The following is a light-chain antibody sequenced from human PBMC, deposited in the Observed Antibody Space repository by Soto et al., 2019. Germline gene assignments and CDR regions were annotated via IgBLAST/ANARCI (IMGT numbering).Light chain of an antibody. J-gene: IGKJ5*01. Sequence: EIVMTQSPATLSVSPGERATLSCRASQSVSSNLAWYQQKPGQAPRLLIYGPSTRATGIPARFSGSGSGTDFTLTISNLQPEDFAVYYCQQRYDWPPITFGQGTRLEI. CDR1: QSVSSN. CDR3: QQRYDWPPIT. CDR2: GPS. V-gene: IGKV3D-15*01.